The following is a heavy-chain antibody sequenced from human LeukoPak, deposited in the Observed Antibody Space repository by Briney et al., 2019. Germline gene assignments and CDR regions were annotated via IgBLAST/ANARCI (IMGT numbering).Heavy chain of an antibody. V-gene: IGHV4-4*07. J-gene: IGHJ1*01. CDR1: GGSFSTYY. D-gene: IGHD4-17*01. CDR2: VHISGST. Sequence: SETLSLTCTVSGGSFSTYYWSWLRQPAGKGLEWIGRVHISGSTKYNPSLKSRVTMSLDTSKIQISLKLSSVTAADTAVYYCARDGWASTGVESFQHWGQGTLVTVSS. CDR3: ARDGWASTGVESFQH.